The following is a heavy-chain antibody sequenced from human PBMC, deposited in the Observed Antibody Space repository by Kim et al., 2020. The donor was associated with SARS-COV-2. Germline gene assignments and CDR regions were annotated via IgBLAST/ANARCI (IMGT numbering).Heavy chain of an antibody. CDR3: ARRRITMVRGVLYYYYGMDV. CDR1: GYTFTSYG. J-gene: IGHJ6*02. V-gene: IGHV1-18*01. CDR2: ISAYNGNT. D-gene: IGHD3-10*01. Sequence: ASVKVSCKASGYTFTSYGISCVRQAPGQGLEWMGWISAYNGNTNYAQKLQGRVTMTTDTSTSTAYMELRSLRSDDTAVYYCARRRITMVRGVLYYYYGMDVWGQGTTVTVSS.